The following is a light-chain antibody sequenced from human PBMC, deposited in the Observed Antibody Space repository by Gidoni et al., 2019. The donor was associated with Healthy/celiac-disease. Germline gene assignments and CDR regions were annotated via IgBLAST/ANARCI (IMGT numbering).Light chain of an antibody. CDR1: SSDVGSYNL. Sequence: QPALTQPASVSGSPGQSITISCTGTSSDVGSYNLVSWYKQHPGKAPKLMIYEVSKRPSGVSNRFSGSKSGNTASLTISGLQAEDEADYYCCSYAGSHWVFGGGTKLTVL. CDR3: CSYAGSHWV. CDR2: EVS. J-gene: IGLJ3*02. V-gene: IGLV2-23*02.